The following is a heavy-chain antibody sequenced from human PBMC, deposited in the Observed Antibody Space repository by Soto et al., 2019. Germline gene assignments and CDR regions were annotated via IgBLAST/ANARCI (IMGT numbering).Heavy chain of an antibody. V-gene: IGHV1-18*01. CDR2: ISAYNGNT. Sequence: GASVKVSCKASGYTFINYGISWVRQAPGQGLEWMGWISAYNGNTNYAQKLQGRVTMTTDTSTSTAYMELRSLRSDDTAVYYCARATYYDILTGYLGNYYYGMDVWGQGTTVTVSS. J-gene: IGHJ6*02. D-gene: IGHD3-9*01. CDR3: ARATYYDILTGYLGNYYYGMDV. CDR1: GYTFINYG.